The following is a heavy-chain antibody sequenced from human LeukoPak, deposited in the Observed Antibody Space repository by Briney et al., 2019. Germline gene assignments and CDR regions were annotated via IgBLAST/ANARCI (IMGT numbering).Heavy chain of an antibody. Sequence: SETLSLTCSVSGGSISSSSHYWDWIRQPPGEGLEWIGSIYYSGSTYYNPSLKSRVTISVDTSKNQFSLKLISVTAADTAVYYCARGLSSSWLNEPYYFDYWGQGTLVTVSS. V-gene: IGHV4-39*07. CDR3: ARGLSSSWLNEPYYFDY. CDR1: GGSISSSSHY. CDR2: IYYSGST. D-gene: IGHD6-13*01. J-gene: IGHJ4*02.